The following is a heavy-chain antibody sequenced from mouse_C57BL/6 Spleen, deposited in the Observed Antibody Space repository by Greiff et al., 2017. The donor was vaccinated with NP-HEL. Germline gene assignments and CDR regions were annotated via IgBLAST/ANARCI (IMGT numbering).Heavy chain of an antibody. V-gene: IGHV1-52*01. CDR3: ARGIYHGYDVSYYYAMDY. D-gene: IGHD2-2*01. Sequence: QVQLQQPGAELVRPGSSVKLSCKASGYTFTSYWMHWVKQRPIQGLEWIGNIDPSDSETHYNQKFKDKATLTVDKSSSTAYMQLSSLTSEDSAVYYCARGIYHGYDVSYYYAMDYWGQGTSVTVSS. CDR1: GYTFTSYW. CDR2: IDPSDSET. J-gene: IGHJ4*01.